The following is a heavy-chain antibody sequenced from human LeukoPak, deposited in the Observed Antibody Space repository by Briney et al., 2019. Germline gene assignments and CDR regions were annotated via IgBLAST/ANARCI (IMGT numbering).Heavy chain of an antibody. J-gene: IGHJ3*01. V-gene: IGHV3-23*01. CDR1: GFTFSSYA. D-gene: IGHD3-3*01. Sequence: GGSLRLSCAASGFTFSSYAMSWVGQPQGRGWKGVSAISGSGGSTYYADSVKGRFTISRDNSKNTLYLQMNSLRAEDTAVYYCAKDSDYDFPPVWGQGTMVTVSS. CDR3: AKDSDYDFPPV. CDR2: ISGSGGST.